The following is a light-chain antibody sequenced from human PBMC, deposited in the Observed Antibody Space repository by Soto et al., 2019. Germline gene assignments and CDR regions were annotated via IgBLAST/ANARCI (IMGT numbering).Light chain of an antibody. CDR3: QQYSASPRT. CDR1: QTVTGKY. CDR2: SAS. Sequence: ILLTQSPGTLSLSPGDRATLSCRASQTVTGKYLAWYHQKPGQAPRLLIHSASSRATGIPERFSASGSGTDFTLTISRLEPEDFEVYYCQQYSASPRTFGQGTKVDIK. J-gene: IGKJ1*01. V-gene: IGKV3-20*01.